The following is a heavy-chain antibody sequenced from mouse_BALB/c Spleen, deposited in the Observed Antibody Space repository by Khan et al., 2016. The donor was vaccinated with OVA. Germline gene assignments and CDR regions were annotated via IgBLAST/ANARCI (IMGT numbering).Heavy chain of an antibody. V-gene: IGHV1S136*01. CDR1: GYTFTSYI. D-gene: IGHD2-2*01. Sequence: VQLQQSGPELVKPGASVKMSCKASGYTFTSYIMHWVKQKPGQGLECIGYIYPYNDGTKYNEKFKGKATLSSDKSSSTAYMELSSLTSGDSAVFDWARGGFGSFAYWGQGTLVTVSA. CDR3: ARGGFGSFAY. J-gene: IGHJ3*01. CDR2: IYPYNDGT.